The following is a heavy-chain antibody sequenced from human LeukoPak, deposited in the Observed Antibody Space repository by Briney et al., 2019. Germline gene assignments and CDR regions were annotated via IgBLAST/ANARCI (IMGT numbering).Heavy chain of an antibody. CDR3: AREVPTYYYDSSGYYLDY. CDR1: GGTFSSYA. V-gene: IGHV1-69*05. CDR2: IIPIFGTA. Sequence: SVKVSCKASGGTFSSYAISWVRQAPGQGLEWMGGIIPIFGTASYAQKFQGRVTITTDESTSTAYMELSSLRSEDTAVYYCAREVPTYYYDSSGYYLDYWGQGTLVTVSS. D-gene: IGHD3-22*01. J-gene: IGHJ4*02.